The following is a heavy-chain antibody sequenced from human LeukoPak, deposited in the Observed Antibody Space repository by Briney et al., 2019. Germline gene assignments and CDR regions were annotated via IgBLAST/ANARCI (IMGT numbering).Heavy chain of an antibody. J-gene: IGHJ6*02. Sequence: GGSLRLSCAASGFTFDDYAMHWVRQAPGKGLEWVPGISWNSGSIGYADSVKGRFTISRDNAKNSLYLQMNSLRAEDTALYYCAKAGGPDYYYGMDVRGQGTTVTVSS. CDR3: AKAGGPDYYYGMDV. CDR2: ISWNSGSI. V-gene: IGHV3-9*01. CDR1: GFTFDDYA. D-gene: IGHD3-10*01.